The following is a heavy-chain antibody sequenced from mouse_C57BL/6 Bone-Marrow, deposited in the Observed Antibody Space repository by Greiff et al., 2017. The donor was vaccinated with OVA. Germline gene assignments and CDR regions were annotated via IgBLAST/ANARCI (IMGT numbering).Heavy chain of an antibody. Sequence: EVQLVESEGGLVQPGSSMKLSCTASGFTFSDYYMAWVRQVPEKGLEWVANINYDGSSTYYLDSLKSRFIISRDNAKNILYLQMSSLKSEDTATYYCARDNDYGSSHWYFDVWGTGTTVTVSS. CDR2: INYDGSST. D-gene: IGHD1-1*01. CDR1: GFTFSDYY. J-gene: IGHJ1*03. CDR3: ARDNDYGSSHWYFDV. V-gene: IGHV5-16*01.